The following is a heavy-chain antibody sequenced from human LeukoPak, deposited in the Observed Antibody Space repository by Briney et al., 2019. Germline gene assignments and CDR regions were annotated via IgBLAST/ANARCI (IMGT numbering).Heavy chain of an antibody. J-gene: IGHJ1*01. V-gene: IGHV1-8*01. D-gene: IGHD6-13*01. CDR3: ARGWKDSSIWYGFEYFQH. CDR2: MNPNSGNT. Sequence: ASVKVSCKASGYTFTSYDINWVRQATGQGLEWMGWMNPNSGNTGYAQKFQGRVTMTRNTSISTAYMELSSLRSEDTAVYYCARGWKDSSIWYGFEYFQHWGQGTLVTVSS. CDR1: GYTFTSYD.